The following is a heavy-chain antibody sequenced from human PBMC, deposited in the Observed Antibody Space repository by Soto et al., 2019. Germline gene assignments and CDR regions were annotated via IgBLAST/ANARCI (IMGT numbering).Heavy chain of an antibody. CDR1: GFTFINYA. V-gene: IGHV3-23*01. CDR2: ISGGGGST. CDR3: AKGLQFYYYYGVDV. Sequence: PGGSLRLSCAASGFTFINYAMNWVRQAPGKGLEWVSAISGGGGSTFYADSVKGRFTISRDNSKNTLYLQMNSLRAEDTAVYYCAKGLQFYYYYGVDVWGQGTTVTVSS. J-gene: IGHJ6*02.